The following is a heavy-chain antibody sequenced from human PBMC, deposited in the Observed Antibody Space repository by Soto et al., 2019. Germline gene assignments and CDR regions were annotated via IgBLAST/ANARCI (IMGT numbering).Heavy chain of an antibody. J-gene: IGHJ3*02. D-gene: IGHD2-15*01. Sequence: GGSLRLSCAASGFTFSSYGMHWVRQAPGKGLEWVAVISYDGSNKYYADSVKGRFTISRDNSKNTLYLQMNSLRAEDTAVYYCAKNGRYCSGGSCGGAFDIWGQGTMVTVS. CDR1: GFTFSSYG. CDR3: AKNGRYCSGGSCGGAFDI. V-gene: IGHV3-30*18. CDR2: ISYDGSNK.